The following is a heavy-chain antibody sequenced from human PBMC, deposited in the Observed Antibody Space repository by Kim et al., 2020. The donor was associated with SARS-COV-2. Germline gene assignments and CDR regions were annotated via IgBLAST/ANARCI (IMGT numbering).Heavy chain of an antibody. CDR3: ARGAQSTGCFDP. J-gene: IGHJ5*02. D-gene: IGHD2-8*02. CDR2: ISSHSGTTT. V-gene: IGHV3-23*01. Sequence: GGSLRLSCEASEFTFSNYAMSWVRQAPGKGLEWVSVISSHSGTTTFYADSVKGRFTISRDNSRNTLHLQMDSLRAEDTAVYYCARGAQSTGCFDPWGPGT. CDR1: EFTFSNYA.